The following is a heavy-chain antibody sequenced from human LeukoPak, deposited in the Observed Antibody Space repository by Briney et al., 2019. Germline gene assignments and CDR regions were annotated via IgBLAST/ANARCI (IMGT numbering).Heavy chain of an antibody. V-gene: IGHV3-7*01. Sequence: SGGSLRLSCAASGFTFSSYWMGWVRQAPGKGLEWVANIKPDGSEKYYVDSVKGRFTISRDNAKNSLYLQMNSLRVEDTAVYYCVRLGDRSGYFDCWGQGTLVTVSS. J-gene: IGHJ4*02. D-gene: IGHD3-22*01. CDR2: IKPDGSEK. CDR3: VRLGDRSGYFDC. CDR1: GFTFSSYW.